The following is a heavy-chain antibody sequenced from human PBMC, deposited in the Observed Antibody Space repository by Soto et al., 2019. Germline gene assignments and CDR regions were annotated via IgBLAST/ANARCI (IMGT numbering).Heavy chain of an antibody. J-gene: IGHJ4*02. CDR2: ISGSDSST. D-gene: IGHD5-12*01. V-gene: IGHV3-23*01. CDR1: GFTFSSYA. CDR3: AKAISGYNAPLDH. Sequence: EVQLLESGGGLVQPGGSLRLSCAASGFTFSSYAMNWVRQAPGKGLEWVSVISGSDSSTYYADSVKGRFTISRDNSKNTLYVQMNSLRAEDTAIYSCAKAISGYNAPLDHWGQGTRVTVSS.